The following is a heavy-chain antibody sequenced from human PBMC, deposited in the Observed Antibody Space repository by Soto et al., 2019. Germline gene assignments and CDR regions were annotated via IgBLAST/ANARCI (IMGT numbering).Heavy chain of an antibody. V-gene: IGHV6-1*01. D-gene: IGHD6-13*01. CDR3: ARDRGSSWYYYYYYYGMDV. CDR2: TYYRSKWYN. CDR1: GDSVSSNSAA. Sequence: SETLSLTCDISGDSVSSNSAAWNWIRQSPSRGLEWLGRTYYRSKWYNDYAVSVKSRITINPDTSKNQFSLQLNSVTPEDTAVYYCARDRGSSWYYYYYYYGMDVWGQGTTVTVSS. J-gene: IGHJ6*02.